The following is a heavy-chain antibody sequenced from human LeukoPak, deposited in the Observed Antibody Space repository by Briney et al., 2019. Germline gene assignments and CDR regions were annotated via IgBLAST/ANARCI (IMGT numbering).Heavy chain of an antibody. Sequence: GASVKVSCKASGYTFTSYYMHWVRQAPGQGLEWMGIINPSGGSTSYAQKFQGRVTMTRDTSTSTVYMELGSLRSEDTAVYYCARALSLLLWFGEFGYWGQGTLVTVSS. J-gene: IGHJ4*02. D-gene: IGHD3-10*01. CDR3: ARALSLLLWFGEFGY. V-gene: IGHV1-46*01. CDR2: INPSGGST. CDR1: GYTFTSYY.